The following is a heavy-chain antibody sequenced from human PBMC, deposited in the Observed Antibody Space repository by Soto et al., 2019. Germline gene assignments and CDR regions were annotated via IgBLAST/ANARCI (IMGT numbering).Heavy chain of an antibody. CDR1: GGPISSYH. V-gene: IGHV4-59*01. D-gene: IGHD6-19*01. CDR3: TGDRNNRVWYKY. CDR2: IHYSGST. Sequence: SQTLSLTCTVSGGPISSYHWSWMRQTPGKGLEWIGYIHYSGSTNYNPSLRSRVTISVDTSRNQFSLSLRSVTAAGTAVYYCTGDRNNRVWYKYWGQGTLVTVSS. J-gene: IGHJ4*02.